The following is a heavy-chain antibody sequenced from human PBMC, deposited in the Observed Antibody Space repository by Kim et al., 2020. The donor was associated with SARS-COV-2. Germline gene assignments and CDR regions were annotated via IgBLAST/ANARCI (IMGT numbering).Heavy chain of an antibody. D-gene: IGHD2-21*02. V-gene: IGHV1-3*01. J-gene: IGHJ1*01. CDR1: GYTFTSYA. Sequence: ASVKVSCKASGYTFTSYAMHWVRQAPGQRLEWMGWINAGNGNTKYSQKFQGRVTITRDTSASKAYMELSSLRSEDTAVYDCARDFAVVTAIEYFQHWGQGTLVTVSS. CDR3: ARDFAVVTAIEYFQH. CDR2: INAGNGNT.